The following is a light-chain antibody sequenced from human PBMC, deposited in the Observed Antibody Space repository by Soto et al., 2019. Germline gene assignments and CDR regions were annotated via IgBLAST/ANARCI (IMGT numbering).Light chain of an antibody. CDR3: QQLNSYPIT. V-gene: IGKV1-9*01. J-gene: IGKJ5*01. CDR2: AAS. CDR1: QGISSF. Sequence: IKLTQSPSSLSASIGDSVTITCRASQGISSFLAWYQQKPGKAPKLLIYAASTLQSGVPSRFSGSGSGTDFTLTISSLQPEDFATYFCQQLNSYPITFGQGTRLEN.